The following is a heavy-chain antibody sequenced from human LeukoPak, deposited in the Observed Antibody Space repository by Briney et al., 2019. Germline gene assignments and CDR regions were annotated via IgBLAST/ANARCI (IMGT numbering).Heavy chain of an antibody. CDR2: ISYDGGNK. Sequence: GGSLRLSCAASGFTFSSYAMHWVRQAPGKGLEWVAVISYDGGNKYYADSVKGRFTISRDNSKNTLYLQMNSLRAEDTAVYYCAAGLVHESDYWGQGTLVTVSS. J-gene: IGHJ4*02. CDR3: AAGLVHESDY. V-gene: IGHV3-30*04. D-gene: IGHD6-19*01. CDR1: GFTFSSYA.